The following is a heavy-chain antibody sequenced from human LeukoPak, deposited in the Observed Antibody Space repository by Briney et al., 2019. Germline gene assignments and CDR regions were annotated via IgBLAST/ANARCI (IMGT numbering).Heavy chain of an antibody. Sequence: GGSLRLSCAASGFIFSGYYMSWIRQAPGKGLEWVSHISSRGSYTNYADSVKGRFTISRDNAENSLYLQMNSLRAEDTAVYYCALEMVTRTPDYWGQGTLVTVSS. CDR1: GFIFSGYY. J-gene: IGHJ4*02. D-gene: IGHD5-24*01. V-gene: IGHV3-11*06. CDR2: ISSRGSYT. CDR3: ALEMVTRTPDY.